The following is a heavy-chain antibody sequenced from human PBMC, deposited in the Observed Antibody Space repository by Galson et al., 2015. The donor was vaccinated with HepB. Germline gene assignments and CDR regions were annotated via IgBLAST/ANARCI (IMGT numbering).Heavy chain of an antibody. CDR2: INSDGSMT. CDR3: TRDGQIVVPLDV. J-gene: IGHJ6*04. CDR1: GFSFSSYW. Sequence: SLRLSCAASGFSFSSYWMHWVRQAPGKGLVWISYINSDGSMTDYADSVKGRVTISRDNAKNTLYLQMNSLRAEDTAVYYCTRDGQIVVPLDVWGKGTTVTVSS. V-gene: IGHV3-74*01. D-gene: IGHD2-2*01.